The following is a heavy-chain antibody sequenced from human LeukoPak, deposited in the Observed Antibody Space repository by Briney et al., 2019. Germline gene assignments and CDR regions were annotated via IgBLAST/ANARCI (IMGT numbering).Heavy chain of an antibody. CDR3: ARAIAAAGTFRGG. V-gene: IGHV3-21*01. CDR2: ISSSSSYI. Sequence: GGSLRLSCAASGFTFSSYSMNWVRQAPGKGLEWVSSISSSSSYIYYADSVKGRFTISRDNAKNSLYLQMNSLRAEDTAVYYCARAIAAAGTFRGGWGQGTLVTVSS. D-gene: IGHD6-13*01. J-gene: IGHJ4*02. CDR1: GFTFSSYS.